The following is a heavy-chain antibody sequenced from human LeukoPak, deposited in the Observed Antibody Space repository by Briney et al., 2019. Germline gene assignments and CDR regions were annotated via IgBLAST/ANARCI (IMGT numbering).Heavy chain of an antibody. V-gene: IGHV1-18*01. D-gene: IGHD3-10*01. Sequence: ASVKVSCKASGYTFSSYGISWVRQAPGQGLEWMGWISAYNGNTNYRQKLQGRVTMTTDTSTSTAYTDLRSLRSDDTAIYCCARDSPDGSGTYYNDSPDYWGQGTLVTVSS. CDR2: ISAYNGNT. CDR3: ARDSPDGSGTYYNDSPDY. CDR1: GYTFSSYG. J-gene: IGHJ4*02.